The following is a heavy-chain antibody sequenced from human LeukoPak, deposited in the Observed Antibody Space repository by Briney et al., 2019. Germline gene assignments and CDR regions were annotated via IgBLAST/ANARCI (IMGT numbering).Heavy chain of an antibody. CDR3: ARSRGRPPSNFDY. D-gene: IGHD3-10*01. CDR1: GGSISSGGYS. J-gene: IGHJ4*02. Sequence: PSQTLSLTCAVSGGSISSGGYSWTWIRQPPGKGLEWIGYIYHSGSTYYNPSLKSRVTISVDRSKNQFSLNLSSVTAADTAVYYCARSRGRPPSNFDYWGQGTLVTVSS. V-gene: IGHV4-30-2*01. CDR2: IYHSGST.